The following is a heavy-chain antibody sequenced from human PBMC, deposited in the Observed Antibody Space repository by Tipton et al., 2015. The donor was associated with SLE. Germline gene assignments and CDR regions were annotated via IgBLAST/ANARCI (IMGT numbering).Heavy chain of an antibody. CDR2: ISTRGGT. V-gene: IGHV4-61*02. CDR1: GDSISSGDYY. CDR3: ARMVRGVIIGWFDP. J-gene: IGHJ5*02. D-gene: IGHD3-10*01. Sequence: TLSLTCTVSGDSISSGDYYWSWIRQPAGKGLEWVGRISTRGGTNFNPSLKSRVTISLDTSKNQFSLKLTSVTDADTAVYYCARMVRGVIIGWFDPWGQGIPVTVSS.